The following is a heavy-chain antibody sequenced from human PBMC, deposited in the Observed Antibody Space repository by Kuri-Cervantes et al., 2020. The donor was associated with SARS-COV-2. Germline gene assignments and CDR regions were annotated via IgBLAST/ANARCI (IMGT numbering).Heavy chain of an antibody. CDR1: GYTFTSYG. D-gene: IGHD2-2*01. CDR2: ISAYNGNT. CDR3: ARGGCSSTSCYSSDYYYYMDV. Sequence: ASVKVSCKAPGYTFTSYGISWVRQAPGQGLEWMGWISAYNGNTNYAQKLQGRVTMTTDTSTSTAYMELRSLRSDDTAVYYCARGGCSSTSCYSSDYYYYMDVWGKGTTVTVSS. V-gene: IGHV1-18*01. J-gene: IGHJ6*03.